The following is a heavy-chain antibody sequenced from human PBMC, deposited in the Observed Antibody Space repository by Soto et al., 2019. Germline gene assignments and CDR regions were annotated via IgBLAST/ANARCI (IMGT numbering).Heavy chain of an antibody. CDR2: ISYDGSNE. V-gene: IGHV3-30-3*01. D-gene: IGHD1-1*01. J-gene: IGHJ6*02. CDR1: GFTFSSHA. CDR3: ARGTTTSAFSGMDV. Sequence: QVQLVESGGGVVQSGRSLRLSCAASGFTFSSHAMNWVRQAPGKGLEWVAVISYDGSNEYNSESVKGRFTISRDNSKNTLSLQMNSLRAEDTAMYFCARGTTTSAFSGMDVWGQGTTVTVSS.